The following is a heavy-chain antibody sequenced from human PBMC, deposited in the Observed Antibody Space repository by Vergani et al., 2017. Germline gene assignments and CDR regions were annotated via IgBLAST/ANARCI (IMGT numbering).Heavy chain of an antibody. J-gene: IGHJ6*03. D-gene: IGHD3-9*01. V-gene: IGHV1-69*01. CDR3: ARSDILTGYIPSYYYYYMDG. CDR1: GGTFSSYA. CDR2: IIPIFGTA. Sequence: QVQLVQSGAEVKKPGSSVKVSCKASGGTFSSYAISWVRQAPGQGLEWMGGIIPIFGTANYAQKFQGRVTITADESTSTAYMELSSLRSEDTAVYYCARSDILTGYIPSYYYYYMDGWGKGTTVTVSS.